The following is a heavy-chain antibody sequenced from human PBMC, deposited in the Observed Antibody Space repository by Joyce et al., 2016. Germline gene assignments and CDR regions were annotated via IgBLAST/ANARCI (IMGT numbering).Heavy chain of an antibody. V-gene: IGHV5-51*01. D-gene: IGHD6-6*01. CDR2: IYPRDSDT. CDR3: AGRLRAYGRSSGFYYYDMDV. J-gene: IGHJ6*03. CDR1: GYTFSNYW. Sequence: EVQLVQSGAEVKKPGEYLKISCKGSGYTFSNYWIGWVRQMPGKGLEWMWYIYPRDSDTTSSPSFQAQVTISADKSINTAYLQWSNLKAADTAVYYCAGRLRAYGRSSGFYYYDMDVWGRGTTVTVSS.